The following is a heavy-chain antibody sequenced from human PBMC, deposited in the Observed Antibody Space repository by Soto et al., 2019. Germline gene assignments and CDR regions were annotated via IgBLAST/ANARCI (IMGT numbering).Heavy chain of an antibody. J-gene: IGHJ5*02. V-gene: IGHV1-2*04. Sequence: SVKVSCKASGYTFTGYYMHWVRQAPGQGLEWMGWINPNSGGTNYAQKFQGWVTMTRDTSISTAYMELSRLRSDDTAVYYCARGRDIVVVPAAIPWFDPWGQGTLVTVSS. CDR2: INPNSGGT. CDR3: ARGRDIVVVPAAIPWFDP. D-gene: IGHD2-2*01. CDR1: GYTFTGYY.